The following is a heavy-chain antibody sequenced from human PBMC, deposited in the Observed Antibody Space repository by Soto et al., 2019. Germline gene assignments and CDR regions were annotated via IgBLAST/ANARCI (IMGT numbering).Heavy chain of an antibody. D-gene: IGHD3-3*01. Sequence: QVQLVQSGAELKKPGSSVRVSCQASGGTFSSYSVNWVRQAPGQGLEWMGGIIPIFPTADHAQRFQGRVTITADKSTNTAYMELSSLRSDDTAVYCCGIRTSVFGVVAMGGLDVGGQGTTVTVSS. CDR2: IIPIFPTA. CDR1: GGTFSSYS. CDR3: GIRTSVFGVVAMGGLDV. V-gene: IGHV1-69*14. J-gene: IGHJ6*01.